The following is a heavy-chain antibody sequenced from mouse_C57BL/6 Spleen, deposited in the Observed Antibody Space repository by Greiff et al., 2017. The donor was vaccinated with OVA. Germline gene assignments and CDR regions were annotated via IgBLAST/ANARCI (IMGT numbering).Heavy chain of an antibody. CDR1: GYTFTSYD. CDR2: IYPRDGST. Sequence: VQVVESGPELVKPGASVKLSCKASGYTFTSYDINWVKQRPGQGLEWIGWIYPRDGSTKYNEKFKGKATLTVDTSSSTAYMELHSLTSEDSAVYFCARMDSNYYFDYWGQGTTLTVSS. D-gene: IGHD2-5*01. J-gene: IGHJ2*01. CDR3: ARMDSNYYFDY. V-gene: IGHV1-85*01.